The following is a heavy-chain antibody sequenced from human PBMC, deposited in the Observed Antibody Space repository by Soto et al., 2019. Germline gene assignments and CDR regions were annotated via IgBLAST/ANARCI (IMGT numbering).Heavy chain of an antibody. D-gene: IGHD3-16*01. Sequence: QVQLQESGPGLVKPSQTLSLTCTVSGGSISSGGYYWSWIRQHPGKGLEWIGYIYYSGSTYHNPSPKSRVTNSVKPFKNPFPLKPGSVTARDTAGYFWGGTEIWGGGGYPDYWGQGTLVTVSS. J-gene: IGHJ4*02. CDR1: GGSISSGGYY. V-gene: IGHV4-31*03. CDR2: IYYSGST. CDR3: GGTEIWGGGGYPDY.